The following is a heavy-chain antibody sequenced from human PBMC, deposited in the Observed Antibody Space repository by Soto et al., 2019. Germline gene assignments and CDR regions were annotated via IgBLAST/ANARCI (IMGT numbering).Heavy chain of an antibody. CDR2: IYHSGST. D-gene: IGHD2-15*01. CDR3: ARDVGGIVVVVAGGFNY. CDR1: GYSISSGYY. J-gene: IGHJ4*02. V-gene: IGHV4-38-2*02. Sequence: PSETLSLTCAVSGYSISSGYYWGWIRQPPGKGLEWIGSIYHSGSTYYNPSLKSRVTISVDTSKNQFSLKLSSVTAADTAVYYCARDVGGIVVVVAGGFNYWGQGTLVTVSS.